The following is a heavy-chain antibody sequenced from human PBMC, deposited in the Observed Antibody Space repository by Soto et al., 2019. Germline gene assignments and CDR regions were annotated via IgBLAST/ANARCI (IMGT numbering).Heavy chain of an antibody. CDR3: ARAQIQQLVPYDMDV. CDR2: ISSTSIYI. D-gene: IGHD6-13*01. V-gene: IGHV3-21*04. J-gene: IGHJ6*02. CDR1: GFTFSDYS. Sequence: GGSLRLSCAASGFTFSDYSMTWVRQAPGKGLEWVASISSTSIYIFYADSVKGRFTISRDNAKNSLYLQMNSLRAEDTAVYYCARAQIQQLVPYDMDVWGQGTTVTVSS.